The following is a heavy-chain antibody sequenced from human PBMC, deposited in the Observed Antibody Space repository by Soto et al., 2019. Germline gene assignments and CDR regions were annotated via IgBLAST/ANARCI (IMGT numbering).Heavy chain of an antibody. J-gene: IGHJ4*02. CDR1: GGSFSGYY. V-gene: IGHV4-34*01. Sequence: SETLSLTCAVYGGSFSGYYWSWIRQPPGKGLEWIGEINHSGSTNYNPSLKSRVTISVDTSKNQFSLKLSSVTAADTAVYYCASGYDFWSGYYTCDYWGQGTLVTVSS. D-gene: IGHD3-3*01. CDR2: INHSGST. CDR3: ASGYDFWSGYYTCDY.